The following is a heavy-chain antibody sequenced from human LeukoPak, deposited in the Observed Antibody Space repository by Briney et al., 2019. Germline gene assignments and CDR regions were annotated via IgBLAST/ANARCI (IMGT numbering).Heavy chain of an antibody. J-gene: IGHJ3*02. Sequence: SETLSLTCAVYGGSFSGYYWSWIRQPPGKGLEWIGEINHSGSTNYNPSLKSRVTISVDTSKNQFSLKLSSVTAADTAVYYCARQFSSSWDDAFDIWGQGTMVTVSS. D-gene: IGHD6-13*01. CDR3: ARQFSSSWDDAFDI. CDR2: INHSGST. CDR1: GGSFSGYY. V-gene: IGHV4-34*01.